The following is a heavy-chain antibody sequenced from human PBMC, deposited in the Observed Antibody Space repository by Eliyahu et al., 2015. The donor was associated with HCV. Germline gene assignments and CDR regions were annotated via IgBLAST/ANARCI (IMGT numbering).Heavy chain of an antibody. Sequence: EVQLVESGGGLVQPGESLRLSCVASGFTFXTHPFHWVRQAPGKGLQYVSAVGLDGISRFYANFVKGRFTISRDNSKNTMHLQMGSLSVEDTAVYYCVREGVSMVRGVYDLWGQGTLVTVSS. CDR2: VGLDGISR. CDR3: VREGVSMVRGVYDL. J-gene: IGHJ5*02. V-gene: IGHV3-64*01. D-gene: IGHD3-10*01. CDR1: GFTFXTHP.